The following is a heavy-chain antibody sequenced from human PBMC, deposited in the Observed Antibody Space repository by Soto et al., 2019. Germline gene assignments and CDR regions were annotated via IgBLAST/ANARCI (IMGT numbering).Heavy chain of an antibody. D-gene: IGHD3-3*01. CDR1: GFTFSSYG. J-gene: IGHJ4*02. CDR2: IWYDGSNK. V-gene: IGHV3-33*01. Sequence: VQLVESGGGVVQPGRSLRLSCAASGFTFSSYGMHWVRQAPGKGLEWVAVIWYDGSNKYYADSVKGRFTISRDNSKNTLYLQMNSLRAEDTAVYYCARGDYDFWSGYYDFDYWGQGTLVTVSS. CDR3: ARGDYDFWSGYYDFDY.